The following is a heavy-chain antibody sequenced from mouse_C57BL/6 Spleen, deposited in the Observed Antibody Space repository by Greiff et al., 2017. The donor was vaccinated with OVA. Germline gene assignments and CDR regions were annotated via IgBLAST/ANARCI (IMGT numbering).Heavy chain of an antibody. Sequence: DVMLVESGGGLVKPGGSLKLSCAASGFTFSSYTMSWVRQTPEKRLEWVATISGGGGNTYYPDSVKGRFTISRDNAKNTLYLQMSSLRSEDTALYYCARQVLPYWYFDVWGTGTTVTVSS. V-gene: IGHV5-9*01. CDR2: ISGGGGNT. CDR3: ARQVLPYWYFDV. D-gene: IGHD1-1*01. CDR1: GFTFSSYT. J-gene: IGHJ1*03.